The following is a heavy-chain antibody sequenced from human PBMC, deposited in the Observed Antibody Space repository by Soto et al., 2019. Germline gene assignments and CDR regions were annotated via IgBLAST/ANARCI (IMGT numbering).Heavy chain of an antibody. Sequence: QVQLQQWGAGLLKPSETLSLTCAVYGGSFSGYYWSWIRQPPGKGLEWIGEINHSGSTNYNPSLKSRVTISVDTSKNQFSLKLSSVTAADTAVYYCAREYGSGKLFVPWGQGTLVTVSS. J-gene: IGHJ5*02. CDR3: AREYGSGKLFVP. CDR1: GGSFSGYY. CDR2: INHSGST. D-gene: IGHD3-10*01. V-gene: IGHV4-34*01.